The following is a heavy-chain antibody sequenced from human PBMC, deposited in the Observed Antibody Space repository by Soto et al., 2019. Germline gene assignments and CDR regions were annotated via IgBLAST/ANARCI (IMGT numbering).Heavy chain of an antibody. V-gene: IGHV3-30-3*01. J-gene: IGHJ4*02. CDR2: ISYDGSNK. CDR3: ARDWDVSHLDY. D-gene: IGHD1-26*01. CDR1: GFTFSSYA. Sequence: QVQLVESGGGVVQPGRSLRLSCVASGFTFSSYAMHWVRQAPGKGLEWVAVISYDGSNKYYADSVKGRFTISRDNSKNTLYLQMNSLRAEDTAVYYCARDWDVSHLDYWGQGTLVTVSS.